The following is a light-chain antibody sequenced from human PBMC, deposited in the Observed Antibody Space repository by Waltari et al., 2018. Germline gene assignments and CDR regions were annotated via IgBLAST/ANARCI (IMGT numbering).Light chain of an antibody. CDR2: KAS. CDR1: QSISNW. V-gene: IGKV1-5*03. Sequence: DVQMTQSPSTLSASVGDRVTITCRASQSISNWLAWYQQKAGKAPKLLIYKASNLESGVPSRFSGSGSGREFTLTINSLQPEDFATYYCQQYNSNSKTFGQGTKVEIE. J-gene: IGKJ1*01. CDR3: QQYNSNSKT.